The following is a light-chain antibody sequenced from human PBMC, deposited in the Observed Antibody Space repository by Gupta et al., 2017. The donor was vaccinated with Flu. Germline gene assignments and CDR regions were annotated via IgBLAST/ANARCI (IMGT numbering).Light chain of an antibody. CDR1: SGNSSDA. CDR3: QTWGTGIWV. Sequence: QLVLTQSPSASASLGASVKLTCTLSSGNSSDAIAWHQQQPEKGPRYLMKLNSDGSHSKGDAIPDRFSGSSSGAERYLTISSLQSEDEADYYCQTWGTGIWVFGGGTKLTVL. V-gene: IGLV4-69*01. J-gene: IGLJ3*02. CDR2: LNSDGSH.